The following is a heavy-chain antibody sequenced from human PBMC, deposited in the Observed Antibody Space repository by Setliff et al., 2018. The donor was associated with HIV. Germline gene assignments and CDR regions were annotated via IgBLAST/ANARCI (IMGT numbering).Heavy chain of an antibody. V-gene: IGHV1-24*01. CDR2: FDPEDGEA. Sequence: ASVKVSCTVSGYTLKELSMHWVRQAPGKGLEWMGGFDPEDGEAIYAQKFQGRVTMTEDTSTDTGYMELSSLTSDDTAVYFCATGAWDHWGQGTLVTVSS. J-gene: IGHJ4*02. CDR1: GYTLKELS. CDR3: ATGAWDH.